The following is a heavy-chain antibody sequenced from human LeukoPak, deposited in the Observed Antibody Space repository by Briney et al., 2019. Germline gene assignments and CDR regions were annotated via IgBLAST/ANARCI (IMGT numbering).Heavy chain of an antibody. V-gene: IGHV3-30*18. D-gene: IGHD6-13*01. CDR2: ISYDGSNK. J-gene: IGHJ4*02. CDR1: GFTFSSYG. Sequence: GGSLRLSCAASGFTFSSYGMHWVRQAPGKGLEWVAVISYDGSNKYYADSVKGRFTISRDNSKNTLDLQMNSLRAEDTAVYYCAKDRQQLDYWGQGTLVTVSS. CDR3: AKDRQQLDY.